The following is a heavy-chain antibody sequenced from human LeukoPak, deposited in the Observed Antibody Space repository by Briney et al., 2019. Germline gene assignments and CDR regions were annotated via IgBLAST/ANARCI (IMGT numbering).Heavy chain of an antibody. D-gene: IGHD2-21*01. CDR3: AKYCVSASCASESHYYAMDV. CDR2: ISGGGERT. J-gene: IGHJ6*02. V-gene: IGHV3-23*01. CDR1: GFTFSSHA. Sequence: GGSLRLSCVASGFTFSSHAMSWVRLAPGKGPEWVSAISGGGERTYYADSVKGRFTISRDNSKNTLYLQLNSLGAEDTALYYCAKYCVSASCASESHYYAMDVWGQGIKVTVSS.